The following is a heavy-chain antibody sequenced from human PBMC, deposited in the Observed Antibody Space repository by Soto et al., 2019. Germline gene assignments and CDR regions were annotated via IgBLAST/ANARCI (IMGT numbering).Heavy chain of an antibody. J-gene: IGHJ6*02. V-gene: IGHV3-23*01. CDR1: GFTFSSYA. Sequence: EVQLLESGGGLVQPGGSLRLSCAASGFTFSSYAMSWVRQAPGKGLEWVSAISGSGGSTYYADSVKGRFTISRDNSKNTLYLQMDSLRAEDTAVYYCAKVPWGVLPDTSSPEGYYGMDVWGQGTTVTVSS. CDR2: ISGSGGST. D-gene: IGHD2-2*01. CDR3: AKVPWGVLPDTSSPEGYYGMDV.